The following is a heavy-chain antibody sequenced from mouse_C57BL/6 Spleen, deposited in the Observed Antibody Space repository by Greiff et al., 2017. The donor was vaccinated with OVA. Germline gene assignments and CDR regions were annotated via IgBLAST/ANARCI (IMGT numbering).Heavy chain of an antibody. CDR2: ISYDGSN. Sequence: ESGPGLVKPSQSLSLTCSVTGYSITSGYYWNWIRQFPGNKLEWMGYISYDGSNNYNPSLKNRISITRDTSKNQFFLKLNSVTTEDTATYYCASYYYGSLYAMDYWGQGTSVTVSS. J-gene: IGHJ4*01. D-gene: IGHD1-1*01. CDR1: GYSITSGYY. V-gene: IGHV3-6*01. CDR3: ASYYYGSLYAMDY.